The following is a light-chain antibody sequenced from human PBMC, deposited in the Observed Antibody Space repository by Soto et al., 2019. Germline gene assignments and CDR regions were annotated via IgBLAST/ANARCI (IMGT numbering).Light chain of an antibody. J-gene: IGLJ1*01. CDR2: EVS. CDR3: CSYAGSSTPYV. CDR1: SSDVGSYNL. Sequence: QSALTQPASVSGSPGQSITISCTGTSSDVGSYNLVSWYQQHPDKAPKLMIYEVSKRPSGVSNRFSGSKPGSTASLTISGLQAEDEADYYCCSYAGSSTPYVFGTGTKVTVL. V-gene: IGLV2-23*02.